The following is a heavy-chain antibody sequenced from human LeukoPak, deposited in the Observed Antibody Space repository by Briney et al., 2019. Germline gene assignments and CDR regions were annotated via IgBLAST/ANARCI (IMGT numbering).Heavy chain of an antibody. CDR3: ARRRDDILTGYRTFDY. D-gene: IGHD3-9*01. Sequence: PSETLSLTCAVYGGSFSGYYWSWIRQPPGKGLEWIEEINHSGSTNYNPSLKSRVTISVDTSKNQFSLKLSSVTAADTAVYYCARRRDDILTGYRTFDYWGQGTLVTVSS. J-gene: IGHJ4*02. CDR1: GGSFSGYY. CDR2: INHSGST. V-gene: IGHV4-34*01.